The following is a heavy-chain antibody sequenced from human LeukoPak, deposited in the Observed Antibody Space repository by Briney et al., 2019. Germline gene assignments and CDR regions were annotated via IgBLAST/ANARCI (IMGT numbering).Heavy chain of an antibody. CDR2: INPNTGGT. J-gene: IGHJ6*02. V-gene: IGHV1-2*04. Sequence: ASVKVSCKASGYTFTDYYIHWVRQAPGQGLEWMGWINPNTGGTNYAQKFQGWVTMTRNTSISTAYMELSRLGSDDTAVYYCARDSKLGYYYYGMDVWGQGTTVTVSS. CDR1: GYTFTDYY. CDR3: ARDSKLGYYYYGMDV. D-gene: IGHD3-16*01.